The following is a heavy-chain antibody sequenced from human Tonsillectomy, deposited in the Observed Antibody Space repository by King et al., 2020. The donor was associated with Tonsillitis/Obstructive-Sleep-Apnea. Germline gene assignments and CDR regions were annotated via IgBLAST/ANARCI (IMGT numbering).Heavy chain of an antibody. D-gene: IGHD2-2*01. Sequence: VQLVESGGGLVQSGGSLRLSCAASGFTFSSYALSWVRQAPGRGLEWVSGISGSGGSTYYADSVKGRFTISRDNSKNTLYLQMNSLRAVDTAVYYCAQARTEQIQAARGYWGQGTLVSVSS. CDR1: GFTFSSYA. J-gene: IGHJ4*02. CDR2: ISGSGGST. CDR3: AQARTEQIQAARGY. V-gene: IGHV3-23*04.